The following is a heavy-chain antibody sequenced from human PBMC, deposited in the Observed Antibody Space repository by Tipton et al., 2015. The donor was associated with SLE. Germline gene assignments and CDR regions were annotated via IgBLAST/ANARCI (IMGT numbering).Heavy chain of an antibody. CDR1: GGSINTFF. D-gene: IGHD2-21*02. J-gene: IGHJ4*02. Sequence: TLSLTCTVSGGSINTFFWSWIRQPPGKDLEWIGYTSYSGSTVYTPSLESRVTMSLDTSKNHLSLKLRSVTAADTAIYYCARQLGYGDPFAFDYWAQGTLVTVSS. CDR2: TSYSGST. V-gene: IGHV4-59*08. CDR3: ARQLGYGDPFAFDY.